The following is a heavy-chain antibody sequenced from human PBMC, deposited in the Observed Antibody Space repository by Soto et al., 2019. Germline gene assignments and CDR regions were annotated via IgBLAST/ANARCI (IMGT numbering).Heavy chain of an antibody. CDR1: GFTFSIYW. Sequence: EVQLVESGGGLVQPGGSLRLSCAASGFTFSIYWMTWVRQAPGKGLEWVAKIKQDGSVIYFVDSLKVRFTISRDNAKKSLYLQMNSLRAEDTAVYFCARIGYSSSSLDYWGQGTLVTVPS. D-gene: IGHD6-6*01. CDR3: ARIGYSSSSLDY. V-gene: IGHV3-7*01. CDR2: IKQDGSVI. J-gene: IGHJ4*02.